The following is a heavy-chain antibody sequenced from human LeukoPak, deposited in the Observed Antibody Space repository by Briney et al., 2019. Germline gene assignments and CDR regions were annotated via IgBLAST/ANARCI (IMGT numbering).Heavy chain of an antibody. Sequence: GGSLRLSCAASGFAFSTYWMSWVRQAPGKGLEWVANIKQDGNEKYYVDSVKGRFTISRDNAKNSLYLQMNSLRAEDTAVYYCAREKSYGADFDYWGQRTLVTVSS. V-gene: IGHV3-7*03. D-gene: IGHD4-17*01. CDR2: IKQDGNEK. CDR3: AREKSYGADFDY. J-gene: IGHJ4*02. CDR1: GFAFSTYW.